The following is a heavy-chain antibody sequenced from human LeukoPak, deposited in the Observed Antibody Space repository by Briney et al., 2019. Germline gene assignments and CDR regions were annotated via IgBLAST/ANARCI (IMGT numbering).Heavy chain of an antibody. CDR3: AKDRDAAAGTGYYFDY. J-gene: IGHJ4*02. D-gene: IGHD6-13*01. CDR2: ISYDGSNK. CDR1: GFTFSSYG. Sequence: GGSLRLSCAASGFTFSSYGMHWVRQAPGKGLEWVAVISYDGSNKYYADSVKGRFTISRDNSKNTLYLQMNSLRAEDTAVYYCAKDRDAAAGTGYYFDYWGQGTLVTVSS. V-gene: IGHV3-30*18.